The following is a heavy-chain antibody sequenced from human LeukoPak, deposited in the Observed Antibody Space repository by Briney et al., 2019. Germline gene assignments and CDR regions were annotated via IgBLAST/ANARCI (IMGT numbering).Heavy chain of an antibody. J-gene: IGHJ4*02. Sequence: GGSLRLSCAASGFTFSAYSMNWVRQAPGQGLEWVSSISSGSSYIYYADSVKGRFTISRDNAKNSLYLQMNSLRAEDTAVYYCARAYDTSGYASGYWGQGTLVTVSS. CDR2: ISSGSSYI. V-gene: IGHV3-21*01. CDR3: ARAYDTSGYASGY. D-gene: IGHD3-22*01. CDR1: GFTFSAYS.